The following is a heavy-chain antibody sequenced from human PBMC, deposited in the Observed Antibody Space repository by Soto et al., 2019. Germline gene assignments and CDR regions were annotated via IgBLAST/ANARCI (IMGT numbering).Heavy chain of an antibody. Sequence: AGGSMRLACAPSGFTLAIYTTDWVRQAPGKGLEWVSSISSGSSNKYYADTIKGRFTISTDNAKNSLYLQMNSLRAEDTAVYYCARGVWSDSGTCYWGRGTLVTVSS. V-gene: IGHV3-21*01. CDR2: ISSGSSNK. CDR3: ARGVWSDSGTCY. J-gene: IGHJ4*02. CDR1: GFTLAIYT. D-gene: IGHD2-15*01.